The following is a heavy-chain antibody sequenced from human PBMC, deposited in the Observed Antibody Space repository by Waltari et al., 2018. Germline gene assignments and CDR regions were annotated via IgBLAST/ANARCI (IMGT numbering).Heavy chain of an antibody. CDR3: ARARGDTAIRDYYYGMDV. V-gene: IGHV4-61*02. J-gene: IGHJ6*02. Sequence: QVQLQESGPGLVKPSQTLSLTCTVSGGSISSGSYYWSWIRQPAGKGLEWIGRIYTSGSTNYNPSLKSRVTISVDTSKNQFSLKLSSVTAADTAVYYCARARGDTAIRDYYYGMDVWGQGTTVTVSS. D-gene: IGHD5-18*01. CDR1: GGSISSGSYY. CDR2: IYTSGST.